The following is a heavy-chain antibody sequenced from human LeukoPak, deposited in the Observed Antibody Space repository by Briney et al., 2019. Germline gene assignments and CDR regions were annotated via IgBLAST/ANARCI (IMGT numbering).Heavy chain of an antibody. CDR1: GYTFTGYY. CDR3: ARSGYSSGWSVVDY. V-gene: IGHV1-2*02. D-gene: IGHD6-19*01. Sequence: ASVKVSCKASGYTFTGYYMHWVRQAPGQELEWMGWINPNSGGTNYAQKFQGRGTMTRDTSISTAYMDLSRLRSDDTAVYNCARSGYSSGWSVVDYWGQGTLVTVSS. J-gene: IGHJ4*02. CDR2: INPNSGGT.